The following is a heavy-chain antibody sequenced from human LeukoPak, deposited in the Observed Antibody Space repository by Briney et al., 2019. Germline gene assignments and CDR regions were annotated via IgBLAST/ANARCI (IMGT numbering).Heavy chain of an antibody. CDR2: ISYSGST. CDR1: GGSISSYY. Sequence: SETLSLTCTVSGGSISSYYWNWIRQPPGKGLEWIGYISYSGSTNYNPSLKRRVTISVDTSKNHFSLTLSSVTAADTAVYYCARLQPNSGEWAFDIWGQGTMVTVSS. J-gene: IGHJ3*02. D-gene: IGHD1-1*01. V-gene: IGHV4-59*01. CDR3: ARLQPNSGEWAFDI.